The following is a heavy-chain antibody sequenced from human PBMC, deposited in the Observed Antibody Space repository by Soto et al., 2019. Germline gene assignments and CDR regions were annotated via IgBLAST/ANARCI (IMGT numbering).Heavy chain of an antibody. Sequence: QVQLVESGGGVVQPGGSVRLSCTASGFTLGAYVMHWVRQAQGKGPEWVAAISADGRDLFYAASVEGRFTISRDNSKNTLFLQMNSLTSEDTSMYSCAKSVPDPACRGGGCHRTFDYWGQGTLVTVSS. CDR3: AKSVPDPACRGGGCHRTFDY. D-gene: IGHD2-15*01. CDR1: GFTLGAYV. CDR2: ISADGRDL. V-gene: IGHV3-30*18. J-gene: IGHJ4*02.